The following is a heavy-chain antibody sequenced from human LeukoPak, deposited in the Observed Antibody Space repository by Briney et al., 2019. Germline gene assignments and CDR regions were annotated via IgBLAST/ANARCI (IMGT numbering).Heavy chain of an antibody. CDR2: IIPVFGTA. CDR1: GGTFSSYA. Sequence: SVKVSCKASGGTFSSYAISWVRQAPGQGLEWMGGIIPVFGTANYAQKFQGRVTITADKSTSTAYMELSSLRSEDTAVYYCARAGDILTGYYYWGQGTLVTVSS. V-gene: IGHV1-69*06. D-gene: IGHD3-9*01. J-gene: IGHJ4*02. CDR3: ARAGDILTGYYY.